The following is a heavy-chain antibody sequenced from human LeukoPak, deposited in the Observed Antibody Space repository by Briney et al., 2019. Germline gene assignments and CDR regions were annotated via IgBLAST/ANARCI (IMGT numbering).Heavy chain of an antibody. CDR1: GGSFNGYY. D-gene: IGHD5-18*01. J-gene: IGHJ4*02. V-gene: IGHV4-34*01. Sequence: SETLSLTCAVYGGSFNGYYWSWIRQPPGKGLEWIGEINHSGSTNYNPSLKSRVTISVDTSKNQFSLKLSSVTAADTAVYYCVGYEGARWGQGTLVTVSS. CDR2: INHSGST. CDR3: VGYEGAR.